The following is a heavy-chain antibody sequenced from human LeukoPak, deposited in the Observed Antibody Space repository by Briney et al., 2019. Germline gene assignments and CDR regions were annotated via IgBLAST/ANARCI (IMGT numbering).Heavy chain of an antibody. V-gene: IGHV1-18*01. J-gene: IGHJ6*03. CDR2: ISAYNGNT. CDR1: GYTFTSYG. Sequence: GASVKVSCKASGYTFTSYGISWVRQAPGQGLEWMGWISAYNGNTNYAQKLQGRVTMTTDTSTSTAYMELRSLRSDDTAVYYCARDRDITIFGVVTHYYMDVWGKGTTVTVSS. D-gene: IGHD3-3*01. CDR3: ARDRDITIFGVVTHYYMDV.